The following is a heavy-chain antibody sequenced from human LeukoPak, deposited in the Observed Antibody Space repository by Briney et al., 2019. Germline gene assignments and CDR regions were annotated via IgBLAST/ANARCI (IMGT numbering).Heavy chain of an antibody. D-gene: IGHD2-21*01. CDR3: TREKTYCGTGCYYDY. J-gene: IGHJ4*02. V-gene: IGHV3-13*01. CDR2: IGTTGDT. CDR1: GFAFNNYD. Sequence: PGGSLRLSCSAYGFAFNNYDMHWVRQVTGKGLEWVSSIGTTGDTHYSDSVKGRFTISRENAKSSFYLQMNGLTAGDTAVYYCTREKTYCGTGCYYDYWGQGTQATVSS.